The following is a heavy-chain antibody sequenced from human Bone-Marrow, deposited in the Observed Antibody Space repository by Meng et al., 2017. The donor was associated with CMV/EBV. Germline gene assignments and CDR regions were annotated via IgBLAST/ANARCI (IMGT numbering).Heavy chain of an antibody. J-gene: IGHJ5*02. CDR3: ARGGPYWFDP. D-gene: IGHD3-16*01. V-gene: IGHV6-1*01. Sequence: AISEDSVSSNSATWNWIRQSPSRGLEWLGRTYYRSKWNNDYAISVKSRMTINPDTSKNQFSLHLNSVTPEDTAVYYCARGGPYWFDPWGQGTLVTVS. CDR1: EDSVSSNSAT. CDR2: TYYRSKWNN.